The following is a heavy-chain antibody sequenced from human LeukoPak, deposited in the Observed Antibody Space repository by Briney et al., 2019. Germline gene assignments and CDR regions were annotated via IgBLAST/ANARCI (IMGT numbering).Heavy chain of an antibody. J-gene: IGHJ4*02. D-gene: IGHD3-10*01. CDR2: ISGSGGST. V-gene: IGHV3-23*01. CDR1: GFTFSSYA. Sequence: GGSLRLSCAASGFTFSSYAMSWVRQAPGKGLEWVSAISGSGGSTYYADSVKGRFTISRDNSKNTLYLQMNSLRAEDTAVYYCAKTTGSDYYYGSGGGAFDYWGQGTLVTVSS. CDR3: AKTTGSDYYYGSGGGAFDY.